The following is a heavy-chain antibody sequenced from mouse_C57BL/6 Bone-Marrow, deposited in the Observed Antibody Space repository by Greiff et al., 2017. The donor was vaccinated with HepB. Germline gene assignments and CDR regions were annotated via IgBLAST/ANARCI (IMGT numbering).Heavy chain of an antibody. Sequence: VQLQQSGAELARPGASVKLSCKASGYTFTSYGISWVKQRTGQGLEWIGEIYPRSGNTYYNEKFKGKATLTADKSSSTAYMELRSLTSEDSAVYFCAREGLRRHYYAMDYWGQGTSVTVSS. CDR1: GYTFTSYG. CDR3: AREGLRRHYYAMDY. V-gene: IGHV1-81*01. CDR2: IYPRSGNT. J-gene: IGHJ4*01. D-gene: IGHD2-4*01.